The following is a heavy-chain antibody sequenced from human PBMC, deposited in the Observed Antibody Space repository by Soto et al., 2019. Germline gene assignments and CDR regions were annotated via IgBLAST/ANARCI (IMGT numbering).Heavy chain of an antibody. CDR2: AAYSGGT. D-gene: IGHD2-15*01. CDR1: GGSIANNNYF. J-gene: IGHJ4*02. CDR3: AKVVVGATSHSDFDS. V-gene: IGHV4-39*01. Sequence: QLQLQQSGPGLVRPSETLSLTCTVSGGSIANNNYFLGWVRQPPGKGLESIGSAAYSGGTYKNPSLKTRVTVSVDTSKNQFSLRLTSVTAADTAGYYCAKVVVGATSHSDFDSWGQGTLVTVSS.